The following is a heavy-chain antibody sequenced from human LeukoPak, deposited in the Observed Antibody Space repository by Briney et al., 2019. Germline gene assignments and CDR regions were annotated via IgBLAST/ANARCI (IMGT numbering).Heavy chain of an antibody. CDR2: IYYSGST. CDR3: ARVPQVWKATYYFDY. CDR1: GGSISSSSYY. D-gene: IGHD3-16*01. Sequence: SETLSLTCTVSGGSISSSSYYWGWIRQPPGKGLGWIGSIYYSGSTYYNPSLKSRVTISVDTSKNQFSLKLSSVTAADTAVYYCARVPQVWKATYYFDYWGQGTLVTFSS. V-gene: IGHV4-39*01. J-gene: IGHJ4*02.